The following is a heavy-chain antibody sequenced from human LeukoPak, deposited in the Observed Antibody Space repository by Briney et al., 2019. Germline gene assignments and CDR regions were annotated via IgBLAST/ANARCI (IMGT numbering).Heavy chain of an antibody. Sequence: SETLSLTCTVYGGSFSTYYWNWIRQPPGKGLEWIGEIDHSGSANYNPSLKSRVTISVDTSKNQFSLKLSSVTAADTAVYYCARGMSYSSTFLFDYWGQGTLVTVSS. D-gene: IGHD6-13*01. CDR1: GGSFSTYY. J-gene: IGHJ4*02. V-gene: IGHV4-34*01. CDR2: IDHSGSA. CDR3: ARGMSYSSTFLFDY.